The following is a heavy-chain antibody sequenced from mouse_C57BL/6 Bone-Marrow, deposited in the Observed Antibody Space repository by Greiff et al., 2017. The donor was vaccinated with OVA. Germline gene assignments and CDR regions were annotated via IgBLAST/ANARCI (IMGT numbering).Heavy chain of an antibody. J-gene: IGHJ2*01. CDR1: GYTFTSYW. D-gene: IGHD1-1*01. CDR3: ARSTTVVADY. CDR2: IHPNSGST. Sequence: QVHVKQPGAELVKPGASVKLSCKASGYTFTSYWMHWVKQRPGQGLEWIGMIHPNSGSTNYNEKFKSKATLTVDKSSSTAYMQLSSLTSEDSAVYYCARSTTVVADYWGQGTTRTVSS. V-gene: IGHV1-64*01.